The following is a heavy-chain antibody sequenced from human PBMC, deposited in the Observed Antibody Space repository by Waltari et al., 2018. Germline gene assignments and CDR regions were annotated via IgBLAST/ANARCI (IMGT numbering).Heavy chain of an antibody. CDR1: GCNFSSSA. CDR3: ARDSLVGATTHIDS. V-gene: IGHV3-30-3*01. CDR2: ISYDGSNK. J-gene: IGHJ4*02. Sequence: QVQLVESGGGVVQPGRSLRLPCAASGCNFSSSAMHWVLLAPGKGLEWVAVISYDGSNKYYAHSVKGRFTISRDNSKNTLYLQMNSLRAEDTAVYYCARDSLVGATTHIDSWGQGTLVTVSS. D-gene: IGHD1-26*01.